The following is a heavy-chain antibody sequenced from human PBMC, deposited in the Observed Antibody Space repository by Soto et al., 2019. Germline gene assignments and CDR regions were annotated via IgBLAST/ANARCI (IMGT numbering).Heavy chain of an antibody. D-gene: IGHD6-13*01. Sequence: GGSLRLSCAASGFTFDDYAMHWVRQAPGKGLEWVSLISGDGGSTYYADSVKGRFTISRDNSKNSLYLQMNSLRTEDTALYYCAKDANEKYSSSWVDYWGQGTLVTVSS. CDR1: GFTFDDYA. J-gene: IGHJ4*02. CDR3: AKDANEKYSSSWVDY. V-gene: IGHV3-43*02. CDR2: ISGDGGST.